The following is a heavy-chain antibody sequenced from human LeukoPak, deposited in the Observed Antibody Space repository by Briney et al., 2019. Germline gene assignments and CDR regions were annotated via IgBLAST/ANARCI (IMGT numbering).Heavy chain of an antibody. CDR2: ISSSSSYI. Sequence: GGSLRLSCAASGFTFSSYSMNWVRQAPGKGLEWVSSISSSSSYIYYADSVKGRFTISRDNAKNSLYLQMNSLRAEDTAVYYCARHYYDSSGYYYRAYFQHWGQGTLVTVSS. CDR3: ARHYYDSSGYYYRAYFQH. V-gene: IGHV3-21*01. D-gene: IGHD3-22*01. J-gene: IGHJ1*01. CDR1: GFTFSSYS.